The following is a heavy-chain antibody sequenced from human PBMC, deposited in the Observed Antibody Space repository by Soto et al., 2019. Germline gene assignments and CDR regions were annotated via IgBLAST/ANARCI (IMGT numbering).Heavy chain of an antibody. CDR3: ARGIYGSGGHYYFNWFAP. D-gene: IGHD5-12*01. CDR2: ISSSSSTI. Sequence: EVQLVESGGGLVQPGGSLRLSCAASGFTFSSYSMNWVRQAPGKGLEWVSYISSSSSTIYYADSVKGRFTISRDNAKNSLYLQMNSLRAEDTAVYYCARGIYGSGGHYYFNWFAPWGQGTLVTVSS. J-gene: IGHJ5*02. V-gene: IGHV3-48*01. CDR1: GFTFSSYS.